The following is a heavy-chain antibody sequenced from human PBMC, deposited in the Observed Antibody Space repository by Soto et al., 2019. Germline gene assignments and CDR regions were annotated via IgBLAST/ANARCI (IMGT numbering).Heavy chain of an antibody. Sequence: SETLSLTCTVSGGSISSYYWSWIRQPPGKGLEWIGYIYYSGSTNYNPSLKSRVTISVDTSKNQFSLKLSSVTAADTAVYYCARVFYDFWTDPWGQGTLVTVSS. V-gene: IGHV4-59*01. D-gene: IGHD3-3*01. CDR3: ARVFYDFWTDP. J-gene: IGHJ5*02. CDR1: GGSISSYY. CDR2: IYYSGST.